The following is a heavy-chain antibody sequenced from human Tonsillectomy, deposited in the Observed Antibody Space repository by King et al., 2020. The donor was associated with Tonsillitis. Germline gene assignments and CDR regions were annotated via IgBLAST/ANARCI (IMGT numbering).Heavy chain of an antibody. CDR2: ISGSGGST. CDR1: GFTFSNYA. D-gene: IGHD2/OR15-2a*01. V-gene: IGHV3-23*04. Sequence: VQLVESGGDLVQPGGSLRLSCAASGFTFSNYAVSWVRQPPGKGLEWVSAISGSGGSTYYADSVKGRFTISRDNSKKTLYLQMNSLRGEDTAVYYCAKDMGLSTTSPRIVDYWGQGTLVTVSS. J-gene: IGHJ4*02. CDR3: AKDMGLSTTSPRIVDY.